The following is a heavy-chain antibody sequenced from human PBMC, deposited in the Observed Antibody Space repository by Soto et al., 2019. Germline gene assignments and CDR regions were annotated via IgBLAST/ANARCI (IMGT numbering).Heavy chain of an antibody. J-gene: IGHJ4*02. CDR3: GAGQFFSDY. Sequence: QVQLVESGGGVVQPGRSLRLSCAASGFTFSSYGRHWGREAPGKGLEWVALISFDGSNTYYADSVKGRFTISRDNSQNTLSLQMHSLRAEDTSLYYCGAGQFFSDYWGQRALVTVSS. CDR2: ISFDGSNT. D-gene: IGHD6-19*01. V-gene: IGHV3-30*03. CDR1: GFTFSSYG.